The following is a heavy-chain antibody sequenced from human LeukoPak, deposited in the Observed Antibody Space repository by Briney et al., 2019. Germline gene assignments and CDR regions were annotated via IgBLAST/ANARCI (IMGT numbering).Heavy chain of an antibody. V-gene: IGHV3-30*03. CDR3: AMPPILTGYSYYFDN. Sequence: GGSLRLSCAASGFTFSNYGMHGVRQAPAKGLEWVAVISYDGSNKYYADSVKGRFTISRDNSKNTLYLQMNSLRAEDTAVYYCAMPPILTGYSYYFDNWGQGTLVTVSS. J-gene: IGHJ4*02. D-gene: IGHD3-9*01. CDR1: GFTFSNYG. CDR2: ISYDGSNK.